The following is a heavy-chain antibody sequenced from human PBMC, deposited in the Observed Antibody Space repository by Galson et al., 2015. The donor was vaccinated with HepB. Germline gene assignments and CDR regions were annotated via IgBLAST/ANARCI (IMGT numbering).Heavy chain of an antibody. CDR3: ARAYSSGWYGDPRY. CDR1: GGSISSYY. J-gene: IGHJ4*02. Sequence: ETLSVTCTVSGGSISSYYWSWLRQPPGKGLEWIGYIYYSGSTNYNPSLKSRVTISVDTSKNQFSLKLSSVTAADTAMYYCARAYSSGWYGDPRYCGQGTLVTVSS. CDR2: IYYSGST. V-gene: IGHV4-59*01. D-gene: IGHD6-19*01.